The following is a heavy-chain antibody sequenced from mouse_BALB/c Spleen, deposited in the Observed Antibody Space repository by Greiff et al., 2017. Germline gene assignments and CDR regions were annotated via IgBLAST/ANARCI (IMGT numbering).Heavy chain of an antibody. D-gene: IGHD2-1*01. CDR2: ISSGGSYT. J-gene: IGHJ4*01. CDR1: GFTFSSYA. V-gene: IGHV5-9-3*01. CDR3: ARQEDGNPRDAMDY. Sequence: EVKLVESGGGLVKPGGSLKLSCAASGFTFSSYAMSWVRQTPEKRLEWVATISSGGSYTYYPDSVKGRFTISRDNAKNTLYLQMSSLRSEDTAMYYCARQEDGNPRDAMDYWGQGTSVTVSS.